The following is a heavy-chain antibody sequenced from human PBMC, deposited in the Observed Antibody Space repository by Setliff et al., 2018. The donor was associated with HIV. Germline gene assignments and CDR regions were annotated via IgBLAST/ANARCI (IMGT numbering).Heavy chain of an antibody. J-gene: IGHJ4*02. V-gene: IGHV4-59*11. CDR2: IYYTGTT. D-gene: IGHD3-10*01. CDR1: GGSISSHY. Sequence: PSETLSLTCTVSGVSGGSISSHYWNWIRQPPGKGLEWIGYIYYTGTTKNNPSLKSRVTMSIDTSKNQVSLRLTSVTAADTAVYYCATSPAGEILGSRPFYFDYWGQGTLVTVSS. CDR3: ATSPAGEILGSRPFYFDY.